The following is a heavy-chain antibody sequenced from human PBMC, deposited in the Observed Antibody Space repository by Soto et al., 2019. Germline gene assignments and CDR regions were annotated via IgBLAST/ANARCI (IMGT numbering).Heavy chain of an antibody. V-gene: IGHV4-30-4*01. CDR2: IYYTGTT. Sequence: SETLSLTCTVSGASVNRTGDSWHWIRQAPGKGLQWLGYIYYTGTTSYNPSLQSRINITIDTSKDQFSLQLQSVTVADTAVYFCARARALLRAEDFWGQGIQVTVSS. CDR1: GASVNRTGDS. J-gene: IGHJ4*02. D-gene: IGHD2-21*01. CDR3: ARARALLRAEDF.